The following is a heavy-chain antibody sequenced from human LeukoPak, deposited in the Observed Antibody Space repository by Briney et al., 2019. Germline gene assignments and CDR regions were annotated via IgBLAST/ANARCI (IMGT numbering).Heavy chain of an antibody. D-gene: IGHD3-10*01. V-gene: IGHV3-74*01. CDR1: GFTFSSYW. J-gene: IGHJ6*04. Sequence: GGSLRLSCAASGFTFSSYWMHWVRQAPGKGLVWVSRTNSDGSSTSYADSVKGRFTISRDNAKNTLYLQMNSLRAEDTAVYYCARDFGGSGSYYNVYYYYGMDVWGKGTTVTVSS. CDR2: TNSDGSST. CDR3: ARDFGGSGSYYNVYYYYGMDV.